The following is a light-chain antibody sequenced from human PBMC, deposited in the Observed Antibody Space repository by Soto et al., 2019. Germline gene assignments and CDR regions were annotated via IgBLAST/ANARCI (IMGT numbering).Light chain of an antibody. V-gene: IGLV2-14*01. Sequence: QSALTQAASESGSPGQSITISCTGTSSDVGDYNYVSWYQQDPGKAPKLMIYDVSNRPSGVSNRFSGSKSGNTASLTISGLQAEDEADYYCSSYTSSSTLVVFGGGTKVTVL. CDR3: SSYTSSSTLVV. CDR2: DVS. J-gene: IGLJ2*01. CDR1: SSDVGDYNY.